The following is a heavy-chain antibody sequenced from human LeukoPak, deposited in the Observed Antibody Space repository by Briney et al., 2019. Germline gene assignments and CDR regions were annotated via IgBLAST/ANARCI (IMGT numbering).Heavy chain of an antibody. Sequence: PSETLSLTCAVYGGSFSGYYWSWIRQPPGKGLEWIGEINHSGSTNYNPSLKSRVTISVDTSKNQFSLKLSSVTAADTAVYYCARGYSSSPGYGYWGQGTLVTVSS. CDR3: ARGYSSSPGYGY. J-gene: IGHJ4*02. CDR2: INHSGST. D-gene: IGHD6-6*01. V-gene: IGHV4-34*01. CDR1: GGSFSGYY.